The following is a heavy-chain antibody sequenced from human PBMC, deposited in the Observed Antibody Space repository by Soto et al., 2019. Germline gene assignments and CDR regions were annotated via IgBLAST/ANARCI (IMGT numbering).Heavy chain of an antibody. D-gene: IGHD2-15*01. CDR3: ARVRGYCSGGSCYFDLRTLFDY. CDR1: GYTFTSYG. J-gene: IGHJ4*02. CDR2: ISAYNGNT. V-gene: IGHV1-18*04. Sequence: GASVKVSCKASGYTFTSYGISWVRQAPGQGLEWMGWISAYNGNTNYAQKLQGRVTMTTDTSTSTAYMELRSLRSDDTAVYYCARVRGYCSGGSCYFDLRTLFDYWGQGTLVTVSS.